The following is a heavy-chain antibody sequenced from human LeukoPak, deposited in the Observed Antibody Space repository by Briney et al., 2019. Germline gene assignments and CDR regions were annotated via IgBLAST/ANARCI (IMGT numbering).Heavy chain of an antibody. CDR2: ISGYKGST. CDR1: GYTFTSYY. Sequence: ASVKVSCKASGYTFTSYYMHWVRQAPGQGLEWMGWISGYKGSTNYAPKFRARVTMTTDTFTGTAYMDLRSLRPDDTAVYYCARDQKDYGDYEWDYWGQGTLVTVSS. V-gene: IGHV1-18*04. D-gene: IGHD4-17*01. J-gene: IGHJ4*02. CDR3: ARDQKDYGDYEWDY.